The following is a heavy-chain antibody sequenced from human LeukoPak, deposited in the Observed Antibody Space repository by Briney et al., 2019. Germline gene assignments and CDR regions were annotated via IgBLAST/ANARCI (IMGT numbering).Heavy chain of an antibody. V-gene: IGHV1-3*01. D-gene: IGHD4-23*01. Sequence: ASVNVSCKASGYTFTSYAMHWVRQAPGQRLEWMGWINAGNGNTKYSQKFQGRVTITRDTSASTAYMELSSLRSEDTAVYYCARVERLRWWFDPWGQGTLVTVSS. CDR3: ARVERLRWWFDP. J-gene: IGHJ5*02. CDR2: INAGNGNT. CDR1: GYTFTSYA.